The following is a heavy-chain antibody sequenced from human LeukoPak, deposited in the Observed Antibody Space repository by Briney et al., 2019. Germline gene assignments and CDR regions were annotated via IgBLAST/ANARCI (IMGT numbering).Heavy chain of an antibody. D-gene: IGHD2-2*01. CDR1: GFTFSSYG. Sequence: GGSLRLSCAASGFTFSSYGMHWVRQAPGKGLEWVAVIWYDGSNKYYADSVKGRFTISRDNSKNTLYLQMNSLRAEDTAVYYCAKDSCSSTSCYRLSGAFDIWGQGTMVTVSS. CDR2: IWYDGSNK. J-gene: IGHJ3*02. CDR3: AKDSCSSTSCYRLSGAFDI. V-gene: IGHV3-33*06.